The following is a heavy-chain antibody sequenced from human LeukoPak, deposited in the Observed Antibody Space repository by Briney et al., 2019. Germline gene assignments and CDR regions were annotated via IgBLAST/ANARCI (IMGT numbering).Heavy chain of an antibody. CDR3: AREHFDY. Sequence: SETLSLTCAVSGYSISSNYYWGWIRQPPGKGLEWIGCFYHSGNTYYNPSLKSRVTISVDTSKIQFSLKLSSVTAADTAAYYCAREHFDYWGQGALVTVSP. J-gene: IGHJ4*02. CDR1: GYSISSNYY. V-gene: IGHV4-38-2*02. CDR2: FYHSGNT.